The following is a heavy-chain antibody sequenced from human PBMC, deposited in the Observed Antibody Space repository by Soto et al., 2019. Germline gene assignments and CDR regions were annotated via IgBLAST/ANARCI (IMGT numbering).Heavy chain of an antibody. Sequence: GGSLRLSCAASGFTFSSYAMSWVRQAPGKGLEWVSTISGSGGSTNYADSVKGRFIISRDNSKNTLHLETNSLRAEDTAVYYCANRGCSSTSCDYNMDVWGKGTTVTVSS. J-gene: IGHJ6*03. CDR2: ISGSGGST. D-gene: IGHD2-2*01. CDR3: ANRGCSSTSCDYNMDV. V-gene: IGHV3-23*01. CDR1: GFTFSSYA.